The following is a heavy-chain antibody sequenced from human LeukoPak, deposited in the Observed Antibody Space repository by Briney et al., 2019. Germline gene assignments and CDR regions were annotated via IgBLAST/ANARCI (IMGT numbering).Heavy chain of an antibody. V-gene: IGHV1-2*06. CDR3: AREYSSSPWYFDL. D-gene: IGHD6-6*01. J-gene: IGHJ2*01. Sequence: ASVKVSCKASGYTFTGYYMHWVRQAPGQGLEWMGRIDPNSGGTNYAQKFQGRVTMTRDTSISTAYMELSRLRSDDTAVYYCAREYSSSPWYFDLWGRGTLVTVSS. CDR2: IDPNSGGT. CDR1: GYTFTGYY.